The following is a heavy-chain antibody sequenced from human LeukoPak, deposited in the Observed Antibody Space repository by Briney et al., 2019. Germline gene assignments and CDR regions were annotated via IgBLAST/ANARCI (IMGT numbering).Heavy chain of an antibody. CDR2: IYYSGST. D-gene: IGHD5-18*01. CDR1: GGSISSSTYY. Sequence: SETLSLTCTVSGGSISSSTYYWGWIRQPLGKGLEWIGSIYYSGSTYYNPSLNSRVTISVDTSKNQFSLRLSSVTAADTAVYYCARLRGYSYGDLGYWGQGTLVTVSS. J-gene: IGHJ4*02. CDR3: ARLRGYSYGDLGY. V-gene: IGHV4-39*01.